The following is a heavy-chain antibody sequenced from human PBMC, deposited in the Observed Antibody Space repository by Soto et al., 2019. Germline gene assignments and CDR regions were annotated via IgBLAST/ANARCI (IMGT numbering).Heavy chain of an antibody. CDR2: IYYGGIT. CDR1: GASISPYY. V-gene: IGHV4-59*01. D-gene: IGHD2-15*01. CDR3: AKGAPSYYATRGSNWFDP. J-gene: IGHJ5*02. Sequence: SETLSLTCTVSGASISPYYWTWIRQLPGKGLEWVGYIYYGGITKYNPSLKSRVTISADTSKNQFSLSLSSVTAADTAVYYCAKGAPSYYATRGSNWFDPWGQGTLVT.